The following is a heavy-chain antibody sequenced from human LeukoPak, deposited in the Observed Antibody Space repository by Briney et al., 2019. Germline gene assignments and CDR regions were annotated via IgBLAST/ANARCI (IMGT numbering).Heavy chain of an antibody. J-gene: IGHJ4*02. CDR2: IYYSGST. CDR1: GDSIGNYF. Sequence: KPSETLSLTCTVSGDSIGNYFWNWIRQPPGKGLEWIGYIYYSGSTNYSPSLKNRVTMSVDTSKNRFSLRLSSVTAADTAVYYCARAPEYSSSWFDYWGQGTLVTVSS. CDR3: ARAPEYSSSWFDY. D-gene: IGHD6-6*01. V-gene: IGHV4-59*08.